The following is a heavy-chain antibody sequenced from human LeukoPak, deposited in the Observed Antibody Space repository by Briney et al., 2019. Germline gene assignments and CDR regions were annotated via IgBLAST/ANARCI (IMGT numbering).Heavy chain of an antibody. CDR3: ARGSSGYYAYFDY. D-gene: IGHD3-22*01. J-gene: IGHJ4*02. CDR1: GYTFTGYY. CDR2: INPNSGGT. Sequence: GASVKVPCKASGYTFTGYYMHWVRQAPGQGLEWMGWINPNSGGTDYAQKFQGRVTMTRDTSISTAYMELGRLRSDDTAVYYCARGSSGYYAYFDYWGQGTLVTVSS. V-gene: IGHV1-2*02.